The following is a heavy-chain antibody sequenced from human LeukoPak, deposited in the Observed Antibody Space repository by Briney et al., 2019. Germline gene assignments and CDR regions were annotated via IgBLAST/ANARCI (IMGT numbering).Heavy chain of an antibody. CDR2: MSGSGYYT. J-gene: IGHJ6*03. V-gene: IGHV3-23*01. CDR3: AKMEGQRLYDYCMDV. CDR1: GFAFSNFA. Sequence: GGSLRLSCAASGFAFSNFAMSRVRQAPGKGLEWVSAMSGSGYYTYYVESVKGRFTISRDNSKNTLYLHMNSLRADDTAVYYCAKMEGQRLYDYCMDVWGRGTTVTVSS. D-gene: IGHD3-3*01.